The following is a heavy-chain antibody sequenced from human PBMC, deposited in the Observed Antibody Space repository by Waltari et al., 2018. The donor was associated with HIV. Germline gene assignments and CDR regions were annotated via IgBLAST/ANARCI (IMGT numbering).Heavy chain of an antibody. CDR2: IFPGDSDT. CDR1: GYTFSSNW. J-gene: IGHJ6*02. CDR3: ARQRTYAMDV. Sequence: EVHLVQSGAEVKKPGESLKISCKVSGYTFSSNWIGWVRQMPGKGLEWVGIIFPGDSDTRYSPSFQGQVTISVDKSISTAYLQWTSLKASDTAKYYCARQRTYAMDVWGQGTTVTVSS. V-gene: IGHV5-51*01.